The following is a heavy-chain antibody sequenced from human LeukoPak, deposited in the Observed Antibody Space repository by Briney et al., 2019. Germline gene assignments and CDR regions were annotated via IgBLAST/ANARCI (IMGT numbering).Heavy chain of an antibody. Sequence: GGSLRLSCAASGFTFSSYWMSWVRQAPAKGLEWVANIKQDGSENYYVDSVKGRFTISRDNAKNSLYLQMNSLRAEDTAVYYCARDQRYCSSSSCPWEPFDYWGQRTLVTVSS. CDR3: ARDQRYCSSSSCPWEPFDY. CDR1: GFTFSSYW. D-gene: IGHD2-2*01. V-gene: IGHV3-7*05. CDR2: IKQDGSEN. J-gene: IGHJ4*02.